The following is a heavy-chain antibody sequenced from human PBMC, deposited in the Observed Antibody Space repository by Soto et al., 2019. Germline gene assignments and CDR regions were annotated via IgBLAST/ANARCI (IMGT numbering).Heavy chain of an antibody. D-gene: IGHD3-22*01. CDR1: GYTFTSYA. J-gene: IGHJ4*02. CDR3: TRDTYYHDRSGYYIFDY. Sequence: ASVKVSCKASGYTFTSYAIHWVRQAPGQGLEWMGWINAGNGNTKYSLKFQGRVTIIRDTSATTAYMELSSLRSEDTAVYYCTRDTYYHDRSGYYIFDYWGQGTPVTVS. V-gene: IGHV1-3*01. CDR2: INAGNGNT.